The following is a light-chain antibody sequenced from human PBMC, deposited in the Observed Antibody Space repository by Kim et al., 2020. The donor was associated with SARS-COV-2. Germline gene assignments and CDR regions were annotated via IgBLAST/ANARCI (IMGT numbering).Light chain of an antibody. CDR1: QGISNY. V-gene: IGKV1-27*01. CDR3: QNYYNAPFT. J-gene: IGKJ3*01. Sequence: DIQMTQSPSSLSASVGDRVTITCRASQGISNYLAWYQQKPGKVPKLLIYAASTLQSGVPSRFSGSGAVTDFTLTISSLQAEDVATYYCQNYYNAPFTFGPGTKVDIK. CDR2: AAS.